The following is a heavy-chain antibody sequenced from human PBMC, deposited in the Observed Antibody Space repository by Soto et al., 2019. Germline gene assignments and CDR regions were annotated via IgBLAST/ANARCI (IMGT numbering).Heavy chain of an antibody. CDR3: AKDPYGSGSYYYYYYYYMDV. Sequence: SLRLSCAASGFTFSSYGMHWVRQAPGKGLGLVAVISYDGSNKYYADSVKGRFTISRDNSKNTLYLQMNSLRAEDTAVYYCAKDPYGSGSYYYYYYYYMDVWGKGTTVTVSS. CDR2: ISYDGSNK. CDR1: GFTFSSYG. V-gene: IGHV3-30*18. D-gene: IGHD3-10*01. J-gene: IGHJ6*03.